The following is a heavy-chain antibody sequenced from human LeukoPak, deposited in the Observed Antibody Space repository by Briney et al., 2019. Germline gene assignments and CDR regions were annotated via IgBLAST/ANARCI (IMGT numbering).Heavy chain of an antibody. D-gene: IGHD2-2*02. J-gene: IGHJ4*02. CDR2: INIDGSTT. CDR1: GFTFSSYW. Sequence: GGSLRLSCAASGFTFSSYWMHWGRHAPGKGLVWVSRINIDGSTTTYADSVKGRFTISRDNAKNTLSLQMNSLSAEDTAVYYCARQTHYIDYWGQGTLVTVSS. CDR3: ARQTHYIDY. V-gene: IGHV3-74*03.